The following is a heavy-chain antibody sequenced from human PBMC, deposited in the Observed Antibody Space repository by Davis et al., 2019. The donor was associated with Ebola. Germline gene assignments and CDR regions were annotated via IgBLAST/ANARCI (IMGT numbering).Heavy chain of an antibody. CDR3: AREDERWAWRFDY. J-gene: IGHJ4*02. D-gene: IGHD5-24*01. CDR2: INSDGSST. CDR1: GFTFSSYW. Sequence: PGGSLRLSCAASGFTFSSYWMHWVRHAPGKGLVWVSRINSDGSSTSYADSVKGRFTISRDNAKNTLYLQMNSLRAEDTAVYYCAREDERWAWRFDYWGQGTLVTVSS. V-gene: IGHV3-74*01.